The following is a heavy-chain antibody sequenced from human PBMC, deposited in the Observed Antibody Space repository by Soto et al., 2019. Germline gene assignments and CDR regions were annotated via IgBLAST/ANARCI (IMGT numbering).Heavy chain of an antibody. Sequence: QVQLVQSGPEVKQPGASVRISCQASGYSFTHFEMHWVRQAPGQRLEWMGWINTGNGDTKYSQKFQGRVTFTRDTSASTAYLDLDGLTSDDTSFYFCARGLTRWDYWGQGTLVTVSS. CDR1: GYSFTHFE. V-gene: IGHV1-3*04. CDR2: INTGNGDT. CDR3: ARGLTRWDY. J-gene: IGHJ4*02. D-gene: IGHD7-27*01.